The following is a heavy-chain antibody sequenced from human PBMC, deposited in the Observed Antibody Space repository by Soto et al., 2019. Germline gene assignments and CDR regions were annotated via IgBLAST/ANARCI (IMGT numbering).Heavy chain of an antibody. CDR2: IIPIFGTA. D-gene: IGHD1-26*01. Sequence: QVQLVQSGAEVKKPGSSVKVSCKASGGTFSSYAISWVRQAPGQGLEWMGGIIPIFGTANYAQKFQGRVTITADESTSTANTELSSLRSKVTDVYYCARDSDSGSYHRFDYWGQGNLVTVSS. CDR3: ARDSDSGSYHRFDY. V-gene: IGHV1-69*01. J-gene: IGHJ4*02. CDR1: GGTFSSYA.